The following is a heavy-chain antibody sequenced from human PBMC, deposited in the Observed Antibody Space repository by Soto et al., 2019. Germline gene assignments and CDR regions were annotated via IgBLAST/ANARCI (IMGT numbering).Heavy chain of an antibody. CDR3: ARTAYYYDSSGYYFDC. J-gene: IGHJ4*02. CDR1: GFTVSNNY. V-gene: IGHV3-33*08. Sequence: VQLVESGGGLIQPGGSLRLSCAVSGFTVSNNYMSWVRQAPGKGLEWVAVIWYDGRNTYYADSVKGRFTISRDNSKNTLYLQMNSLRAEDTAVYYCARTAYYYDSSGYYFDCWGQGTLVTVSS. D-gene: IGHD3-22*01. CDR2: IWYDGRNT.